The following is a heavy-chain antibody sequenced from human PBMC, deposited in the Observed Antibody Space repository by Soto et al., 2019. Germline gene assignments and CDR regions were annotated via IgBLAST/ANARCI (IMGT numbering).Heavy chain of an antibody. V-gene: IGHV1-3*01. Sequence: ASVKVSCKASGYTFTSYAMRWVRQAPGQRLEWMGWINAGNGNTKYSQKFQGRVTITRDTSASTAYMELSSLRSEDTAVYYCARTYWNYDGNDPFDYWGQGTLVTVSS. CDR3: ARTYWNYDGNDPFDY. D-gene: IGHD1-7*01. CDR2: INAGNGNT. CDR1: GYTFTSYA. J-gene: IGHJ4*02.